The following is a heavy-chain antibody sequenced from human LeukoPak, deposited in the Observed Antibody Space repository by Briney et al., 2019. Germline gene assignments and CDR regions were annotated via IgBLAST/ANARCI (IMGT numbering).Heavy chain of an antibody. J-gene: IGHJ4*02. CDR1: GFTFSSYA. V-gene: IGHV3-23*01. CDR3: AKDALGEMATPYYFDY. D-gene: IGHD5-24*01. CDR2: ISGSGGST. Sequence: GESLRLSCAAPGFTFSSYAMSWVRQAPGKGLELVSAISGSGGSTYYADSVKGRFTISRDNSKNTLYLQMNSLRAEDTAVYYCAKDALGEMATPYYFDYWGQGTLVTVSS.